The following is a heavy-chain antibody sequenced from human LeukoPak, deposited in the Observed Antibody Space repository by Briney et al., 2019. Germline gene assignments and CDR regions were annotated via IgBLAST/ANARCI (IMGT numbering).Heavy chain of an antibody. CDR2: IIPVFGTA. J-gene: IGHJ4*02. CDR3: ARSSIIAAAGPYYFDY. V-gene: IGHV1-69*06. Sequence: SVKVSCKASGGTFSSYAISWVRQAPGQGLEWMGGIIPVFGTANYAQKFQGRVTITADKSTSTAYMELSSLRSEDTAVYYCARSSIIAAAGPYYFDYWGQGTLVTVSS. D-gene: IGHD6-13*01. CDR1: GGTFSSYA.